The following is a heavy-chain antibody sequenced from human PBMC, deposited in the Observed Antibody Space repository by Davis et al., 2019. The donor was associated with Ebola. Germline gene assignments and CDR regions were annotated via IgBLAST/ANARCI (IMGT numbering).Heavy chain of an antibody. J-gene: IGHJ3*02. D-gene: IGHD6-6*01. V-gene: IGHV3-23*01. CDR2: ISSSGSNA. CDR1: GFTFSDQT. CDR3: ARDEYSSSSGALDI. Sequence: GESLKISCAASGFTFSDQTMTWVRQAPGRGLEWVSTISSSGSNAHYADSMKGRFTISRDNHQGTLYLQMRSLRDEDTAVYYCARDEYSSSSGALDIWGQGTMVTVSS.